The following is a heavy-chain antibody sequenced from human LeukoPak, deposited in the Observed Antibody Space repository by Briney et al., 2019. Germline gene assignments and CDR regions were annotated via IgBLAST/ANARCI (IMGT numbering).Heavy chain of an antibody. D-gene: IGHD1-26*01. CDR3: ARGNSGSYYGFDY. CDR2: IYYTGST. CDR1: GGSIRSYY. V-gene: IGHV4-59*01. J-gene: IGHJ4*02. Sequence: PSETLSLTCTVSGGSIRSYYWSWIRQPPGKGLEWIGYIYYTGSTNYNPSLKSRVTISVDTSKNQFSLKLSSVTAADTAVYYCARGNSGSYYGFDYWGQGTLVTVSS.